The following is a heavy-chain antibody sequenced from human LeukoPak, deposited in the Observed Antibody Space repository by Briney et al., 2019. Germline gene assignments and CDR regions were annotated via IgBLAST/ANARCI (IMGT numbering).Heavy chain of an antibody. J-gene: IGHJ4*02. Sequence: GGSLRLSCAASGFTFSSYTMNWVRQAPGKGLEWVSSISSSSSYIFYADSMKGRFTISRDNAKNSLFLQMNSLRAEDTAMYYCARDNGDLAFDFWGQGTLITVSS. V-gene: IGHV3-21*01. CDR1: GFTFSSYT. CDR3: ARDNGDLAFDF. CDR2: ISSSSSYI.